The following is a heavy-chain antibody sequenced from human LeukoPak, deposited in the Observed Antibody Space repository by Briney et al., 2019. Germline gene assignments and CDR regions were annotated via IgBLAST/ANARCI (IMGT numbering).Heavy chain of an antibody. CDR2: IYHSGST. J-gene: IGHJ5*02. D-gene: IGHD3-10*01. CDR1: GGSISSGGYS. V-gene: IGHV4-30-2*01. Sequence: SETLSLTCAVSGGSISSGGYSWSWIRQPPGKGLEWIGYIYHSGSTYYNPSLKSRVTISVDRSKNQFSLKLSSVTAADTAVYYCARAFSLRDPMVRGSPTSRFDPWGQGTLVTVSS. CDR3: ARAFSLRDPMVRGSPTSRFDP.